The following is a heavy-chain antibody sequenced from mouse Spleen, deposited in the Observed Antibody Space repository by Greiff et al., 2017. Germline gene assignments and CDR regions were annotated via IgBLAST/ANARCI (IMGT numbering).Heavy chain of an antibody. V-gene: IGHV5-6*02. Sequence: DVMLVESGGDLVKPGGSLKLSCAASGFTFSSYGMSWVRQTPDKRLEWVATISSGGSYTYYPDSVKGRFTISRDNAKNTLYLQMSSLKSEDTAMYYCASFYDGYAMDYWGQGTSVTVSS. CDR1: GFTFSSYG. CDR3: ASFYDGYAMDY. J-gene: IGHJ4*01. D-gene: IGHD2-3*01. CDR2: ISSGGSYT.